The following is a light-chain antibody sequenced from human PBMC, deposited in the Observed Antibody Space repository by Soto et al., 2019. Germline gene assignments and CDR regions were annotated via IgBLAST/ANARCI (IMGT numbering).Light chain of an antibody. V-gene: IGLV1-40*01. CDR3: QSYDSSLSGSVV. CDR1: SSSVGTAYD. CDR2: GST. Sequence: QSVLTQPPSVSGAPGQRVTISCTGSSSSVGTAYDVNWYQHLPGTAPKLLIYGSTQRPSGVPDRFSGSKSGTSASLAITGLQAEDAADYYCQSYDSSLSGSVVFGGGTKLTVL. J-gene: IGLJ2*01.